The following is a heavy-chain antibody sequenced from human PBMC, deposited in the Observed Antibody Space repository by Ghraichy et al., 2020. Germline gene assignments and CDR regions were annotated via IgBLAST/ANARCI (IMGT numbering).Heavy chain of an antibody. Sequence: GGSLRLSCAASGFIFSSYAMSWVRQAPGKGLEWVSISGSGGSTYYADSVKGRFTISRDNYRNTLYLQMNSLRAEDTAVYYCAKDSPSWGNGGYFDYWGQGTLVTVSS. D-gene: IGHD7-27*01. CDR3: AKDSPSWGNGGYFDY. V-gene: IGHV3-23*01. CDR1: GFIFSSYA. CDR2: ISGSGGST. J-gene: IGHJ4*02.